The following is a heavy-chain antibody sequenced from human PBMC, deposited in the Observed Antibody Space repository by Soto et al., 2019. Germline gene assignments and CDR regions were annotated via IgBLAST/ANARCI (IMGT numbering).Heavy chain of an antibody. J-gene: IGHJ4*02. Sequence: QVHLVQTGTEVKKPGSSVRVSCQASGGTFRDYGVSWVRQAPGQGLEWIGGILPILGTTNYAQKFRDRVTITGDGPTGTVYRDLIRLPSEHTAFYYCGRGVCWSQNVCYARGGELDHWAQGTLVTVSS. V-gene: IGHV1-69*01. CDR3: GRGVCWSQNVCYARGGELDH. CDR1: GGTFRDYG. CDR2: ILPILGTT. D-gene: IGHD3-16*01.